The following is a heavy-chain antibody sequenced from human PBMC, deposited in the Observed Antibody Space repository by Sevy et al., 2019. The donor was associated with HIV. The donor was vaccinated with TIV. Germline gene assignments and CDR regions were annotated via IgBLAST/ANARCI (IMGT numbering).Heavy chain of an antibody. J-gene: IGHJ4*02. Sequence: GGSLRLSCAASGFTFSSYGMHWVRQAPGKGLEWVAVIWYDGSNKYYADSVKGRFTISRDNSKNTLYLQMNGLRAEDTAVYYCARDFQYYDGSGYYSYYFDYWGQGTLVTVSS. D-gene: IGHD3-22*01. CDR1: GFTFSSYG. CDR3: ARDFQYYDGSGYYSYYFDY. V-gene: IGHV3-33*01. CDR2: IWYDGSNK.